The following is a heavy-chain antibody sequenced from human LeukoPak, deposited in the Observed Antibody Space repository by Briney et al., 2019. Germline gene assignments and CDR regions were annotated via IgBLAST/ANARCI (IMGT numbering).Heavy chain of an antibody. J-gene: IGHJ4*02. V-gene: IGHV3-23*01. D-gene: IGHD4-23*01. CDR2: ISGSGGST. CDR3: AKGPVVTLPYYFDY. Sequence: GGSLRLSCAASGFTFSSYAMSWVRQALGKGLEWVSAISGSGGSTYYADSVKGRFTISRDNSRNTLYLQMNSLRAEDTAVYHCAKGPVVTLPYYFDYWGQGTLVTVSS. CDR1: GFTFSSYA.